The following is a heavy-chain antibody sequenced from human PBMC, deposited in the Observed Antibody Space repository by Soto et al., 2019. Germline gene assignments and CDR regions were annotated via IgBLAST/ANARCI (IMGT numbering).Heavy chain of an antibody. CDR1: GFTVSNYA. CDR3: ARVWGSNYDTRDRWDW. D-gene: IGHD3-22*01. J-gene: IGHJ4*02. V-gene: IGHV3-30-3*01. Sequence: QVQLVESGGGVVQPGRSLRLSCAASGFTVSNYAMHWIRQAPGKGLEWVAVISYDGSNRQYADSVKGRFTISRDNFENTLYLHMDSLGAEDTAVYYCARVWGSNYDTRDRWDWWGQGTLVTVSS. CDR2: ISYDGSNR.